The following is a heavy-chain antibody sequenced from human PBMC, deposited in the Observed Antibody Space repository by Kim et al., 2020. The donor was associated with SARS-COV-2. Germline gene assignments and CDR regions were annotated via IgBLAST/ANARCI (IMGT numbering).Heavy chain of an antibody. Sequence: YPDPVKGRFTISRTNSKNTLYLQMTSLRAEDTAVYYCARAHSGYDFWGMDVWGQGTTVTVSS. V-gene: IGHV3-33*01. D-gene: IGHD5-12*01. J-gene: IGHJ6*02. CDR3: ARAHSGYDFWGMDV.